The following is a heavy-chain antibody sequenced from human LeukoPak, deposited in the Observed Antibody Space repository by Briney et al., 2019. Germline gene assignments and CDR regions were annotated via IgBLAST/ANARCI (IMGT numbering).Heavy chain of an antibody. CDR1: GSTFSNPW. CDR3: ATLTVRGVINI. V-gene: IGHV3-15*01. D-gene: IGHD3-10*01. CDR2: TQSKTDGGTT. Sequence: GGPLRSPLEAFGSTFSNPWMTWVRQAQGKGWEWVGRTQSKTDGGTTEYAAPVKGRFTISRDDSKTTLYLQMNSLKTEDTAVYYCATLTVRGVINIWGQGTLVTVSS. J-gene: IGHJ4*02.